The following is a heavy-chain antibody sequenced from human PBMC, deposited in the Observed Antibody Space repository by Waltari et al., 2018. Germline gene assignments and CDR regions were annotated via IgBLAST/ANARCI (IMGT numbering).Heavy chain of an antibody. J-gene: IGHJ4*02. V-gene: IGHV1-18*01. Sequence: QVQLVQSGAEVKKPGASVKVSCKASGYTFNNYGVAWVRQAPGKGLEWMGGISGYNGDQKFAQKVQNRRTMTTDTSTDTAYMELRSLSSDDTAVYYCARLYDNSYYNYASDYWGQGTLVTVSS. D-gene: IGHD3-22*01. CDR3: ARLYDNSYYNYASDY. CDR1: GYTFNNYG. CDR2: ISGYNGDQ.